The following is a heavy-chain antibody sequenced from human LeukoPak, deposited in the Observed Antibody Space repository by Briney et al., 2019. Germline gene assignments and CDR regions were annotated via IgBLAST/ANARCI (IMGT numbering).Heavy chain of an antibody. Sequence: GGSLRLSCAASGFTFSSYAMSWVRQAPGKGLEWVSAVCVSGGNTYYADSVKGRFTISRDNSKNTLYLQMKSLRAEDTGVYYCAKDGPPCYDSSGRVGLNFEQGGEETLVSVSS. J-gene: IGHJ4*02. CDR3: AKDGPPCYDSSGRVGLNFEQ. V-gene: IGHV3-23*01. CDR1: GFTFSSYA. CDR2: VCVSGGNT. D-gene: IGHD3-22*01.